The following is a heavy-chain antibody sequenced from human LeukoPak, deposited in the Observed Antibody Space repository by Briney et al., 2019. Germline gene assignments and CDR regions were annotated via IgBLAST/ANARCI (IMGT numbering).Heavy chain of an antibody. J-gene: IGHJ6*02. Sequence: GGSLRLSCAASGFTVSSNYMSWVRQAPGKGLEWVSVIYSGGSTNYADSVKGRFTISRDNSKNTLYLQMNSLRAEDTAVYYCARERWYYYGSGSYYGMDVWGQGTTVTVSS. CDR3: ARERWYYYGSGSYYGMDV. CDR2: IYSGGST. CDR1: GFTVSSNY. D-gene: IGHD3-10*01. V-gene: IGHV3-53*01.